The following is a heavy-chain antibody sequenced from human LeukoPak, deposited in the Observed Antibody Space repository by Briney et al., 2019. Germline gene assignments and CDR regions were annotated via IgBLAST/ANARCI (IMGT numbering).Heavy chain of an antibody. V-gene: IGHV3-30*18. CDR3: AKGGADYGEYDY. D-gene: IGHD4-17*01. CDR1: GFTFSTYV. Sequence: TGGSLRLSCAASGFTFSTYVMHWVRQAPGKRLEWVAVISYDGSNKYYADSVKGRFTISRDNSKSTLYLQMNSLRAEDTAVYYCAKGGADYGEYDYWGQGTLVTVSS. J-gene: IGHJ4*02. CDR2: ISYDGSNK.